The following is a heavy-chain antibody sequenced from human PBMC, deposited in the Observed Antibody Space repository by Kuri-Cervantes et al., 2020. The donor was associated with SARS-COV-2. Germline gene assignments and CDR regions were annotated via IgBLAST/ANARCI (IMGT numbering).Heavy chain of an antibody. CDR1: GYTFTSYG. CDR3: ARAQPVVVAAIPYYYYGMDV. CDR2: ISAYNGNT. V-gene: IGHV1-18*01. J-gene: IGHJ6*02. Sequence: ASVKVSCKASGYTFTSYGISWVRQAPGQGLEWMGWISAYNGNTNYAQKLQGRVTMTTDTSTSTAYMELRSLRSDDTAVYYCARAQPVVVAAIPYYYYGMDVWGQGTTVTVSS. D-gene: IGHD2-15*01.